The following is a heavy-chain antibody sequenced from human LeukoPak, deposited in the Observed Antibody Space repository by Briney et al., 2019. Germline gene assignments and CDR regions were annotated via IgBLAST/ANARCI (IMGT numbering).Heavy chain of an antibody. D-gene: IGHD2-21*02. CDR2: INPNSGGT. J-gene: IGHJ4*02. CDR3: ARDGSVTCGGDCYYFDY. V-gene: IGHV1-2*02. CDR1: GYTFTGYY. Sequence: APVNVSCKASGYTFTGYYMHWVRQAPGQGLEWMGWINPNSGGTNYAQKFQGRVTMTRDTSISTAYMELSRLRSDDTAVYYCARDGSVTCGGDCYYFDYWGQGTLVTVSS.